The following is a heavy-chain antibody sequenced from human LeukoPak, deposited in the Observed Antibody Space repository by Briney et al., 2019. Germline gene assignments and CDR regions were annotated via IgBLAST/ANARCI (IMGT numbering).Heavy chain of an antibody. J-gene: IGHJ4*02. V-gene: IGHV5-10-1*01. CDR2: IDPSDSYT. D-gene: IGHD1-26*01. Sequence: GESLRISCKGSGYSFSSYWISWVRQMPGKGLEWMGRIDPSDSYTNYSPSFEGHVTISADRSTNTAYLQWSSLKASDTAMYHCARQGGATPGYWGQGTLVTVSS. CDR3: ARQGGATPGY. CDR1: GYSFSSYW.